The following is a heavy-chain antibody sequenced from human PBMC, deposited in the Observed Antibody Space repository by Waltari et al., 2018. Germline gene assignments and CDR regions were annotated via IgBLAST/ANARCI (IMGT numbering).Heavy chain of an antibody. Sequence: EVQLVQSGAEVKKPGESLKISCQASGYSFNTYFIGWVRQIPGRGLEWMGIIYPEASNTRYNPSFQGQITISVDKSIRTAYLQWSSLKASDTAVYYCARRDRVTNFDFWGQGTPVTVSS. CDR1: GYSFNTYF. D-gene: IGHD2-21*02. CDR3: ARRDRVTNFDF. V-gene: IGHV5-51*01. J-gene: IGHJ4*02. CDR2: IYPEASNT.